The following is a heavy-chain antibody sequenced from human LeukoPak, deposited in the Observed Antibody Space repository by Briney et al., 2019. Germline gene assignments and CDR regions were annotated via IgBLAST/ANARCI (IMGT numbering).Heavy chain of an antibody. D-gene: IGHD1-26*01. J-gene: IGHJ3*02. CDR1: GGSFSPYY. CDR2: INHRGST. CDR3: ARHDLLSPPYSGSSNAFDI. Sequence: SETLSLTCTVYGGSFSPYYWNWIRQPPGKGLEWIGEINHRGSTTYNPSLKSRVTISLDTSKNQFSLKLSSVTAADTAVYYCARHDLLSPPYSGSSNAFDIWGQGTMVTVSS. V-gene: IGHV4-34*01.